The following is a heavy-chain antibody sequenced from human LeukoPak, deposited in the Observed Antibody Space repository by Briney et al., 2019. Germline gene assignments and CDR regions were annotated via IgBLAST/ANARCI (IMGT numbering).Heavy chain of an antibody. CDR1: GGSFSGYY. Sequence: PSETLSLTCAVYGGSFSGYYWSWIRQPPGKGLEWIGEINHSGSTNYNPSLKSRVTISVDTSKNQFSLRLSSVTAADTAVYYCARGLGYCSSTSCSLYYFDCWGQGTLVTVSS. D-gene: IGHD2-2*01. V-gene: IGHV4-34*01. CDR3: ARGLGYCSSTSCSLYYFDC. J-gene: IGHJ4*02. CDR2: INHSGST.